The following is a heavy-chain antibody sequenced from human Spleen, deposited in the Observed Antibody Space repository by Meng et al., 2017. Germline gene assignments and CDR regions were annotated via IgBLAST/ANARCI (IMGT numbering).Heavy chain of an antibody. J-gene: IGHJ4*02. Sequence: GSLRLSCAVYGGSFSGYYWSWIRQPPGKGLEWIGEINHSGSTNYNPSLKSRVTISVDTSKNQFSLELNSVTAADTAVYYCAREGGLVGATGVFDYWGQGTRVTVSS. CDR2: INHSGST. V-gene: IGHV4-34*01. D-gene: IGHD1-26*01. CDR1: GGSFSGYY. CDR3: AREGGLVGATGVFDY.